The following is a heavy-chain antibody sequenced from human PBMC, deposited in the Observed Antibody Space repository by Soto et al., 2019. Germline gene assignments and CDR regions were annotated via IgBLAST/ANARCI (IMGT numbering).Heavy chain of an antibody. CDR1: GXSLSSRGYD. CDR3: ARQRTSVVTQAYFDV. Sequence: XTLSLPCTVTGXSLSSRGYDWGWIRQPPGKGLEWIGIIYYSGSTYNNPSLRSRVSISIDTSKDQFSLKLKSLTAADTALYFCARQRTSVVTQAYFDVWGPGSLVTVSS. CDR2: IYYSGST. V-gene: IGHV4-39*01. J-gene: IGHJ4*02. D-gene: IGHD2-21*02.